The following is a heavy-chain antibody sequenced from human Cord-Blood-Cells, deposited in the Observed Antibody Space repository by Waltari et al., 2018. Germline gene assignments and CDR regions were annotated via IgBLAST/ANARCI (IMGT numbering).Heavy chain of an antibody. CDR3: ARARALRPYYGSGTNWYFDL. V-gene: IGHV3-30*04. CDR2: ISYDGSNK. Sequence: QVQLVESGGGVVQPGRSLRLSCAASGFTFSSYAMHWVRQAPGKGLGWVAVISYDGSNKYYADSVKGRFTISRDNSKNTLYLQMNSLRAEDTAVYYCARARALRPYYGSGTNWYFDLWGRGTLVTVSS. CDR1: GFTFSSYA. J-gene: IGHJ2*01. D-gene: IGHD3-10*01.